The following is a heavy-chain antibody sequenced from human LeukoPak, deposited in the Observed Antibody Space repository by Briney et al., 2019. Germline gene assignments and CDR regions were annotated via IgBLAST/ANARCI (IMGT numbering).Heavy chain of an antibody. V-gene: IGHV1-46*01. J-gene: IGHJ6*02. CDR2: INPSGGST. CDR3: ARDFGTMVRGVQNYYYYYGMDV. D-gene: IGHD3-10*01. CDR1: GYTFTSYY. Sequence: ASVKVSCKASGYTFTSYYMHWVRQAPGQRLEWMGIINPSGGSTSYAQKFQGRVTMTRDPSASTVYMELSSLRSEDTAVYYCARDFGTMVRGVQNYYYYYGMDVWGQGTTVTVSS.